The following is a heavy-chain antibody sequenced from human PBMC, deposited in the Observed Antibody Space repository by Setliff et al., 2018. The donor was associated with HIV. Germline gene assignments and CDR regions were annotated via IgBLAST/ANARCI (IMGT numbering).Heavy chain of an antibody. V-gene: IGHV3-9*03. CDR1: GFTFDDYA. J-gene: IGHJ1*01. CDR3: AKDIGSSGWYSGLSD. Sequence: LSLTCAASGFTFDDYAMHWVRQAPGKGLEWVSGISWNSGSIGYADSVKGRFTISRDNAKNSLYLQMNSLSAEDMALYYCAKDIGSSGWYSGLSDWGQGTLVTVSS. D-gene: IGHD6-19*01. CDR2: ISWNSGSI.